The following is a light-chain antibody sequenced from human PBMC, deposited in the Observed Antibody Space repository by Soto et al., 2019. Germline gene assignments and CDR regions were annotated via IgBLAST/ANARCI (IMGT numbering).Light chain of an antibody. CDR3: QQYGTPPQT. J-gene: IGKJ1*01. V-gene: IGKV3-20*01. CDR1: QSVSNNY. Sequence: EIVLTQSPGTLSLSPGERATLSCRASQSVSNNYLAWYQQKPGQGPRLFIYGASSRATGIPDRFSGSGSGTDFTLTISRLEPEDFAVYYCQQYGTPPQTFGQGTKVDIK. CDR2: GAS.